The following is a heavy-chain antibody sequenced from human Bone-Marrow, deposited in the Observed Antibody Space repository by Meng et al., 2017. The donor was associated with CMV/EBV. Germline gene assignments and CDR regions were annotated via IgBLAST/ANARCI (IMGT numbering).Heavy chain of an antibody. Sequence: GESLKISCAASGFTFSYFGMHWVRQAPGKGLEWVAFIVFDGSNKYGDSVKGRFTISRDNSKNTLFLEMHSLRDEDTAMYYCHVSGPTNFDYWGQGTLVTVSS. CDR2: IVFDGSNK. CDR3: HVSGPTNFDY. D-gene: IGHD5-12*01. V-gene: IGHV3-30*02. J-gene: IGHJ4*02. CDR1: GFTFSYFG.